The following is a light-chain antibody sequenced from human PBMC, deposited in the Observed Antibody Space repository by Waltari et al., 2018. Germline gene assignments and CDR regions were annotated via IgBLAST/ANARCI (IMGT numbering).Light chain of an antibody. CDR3: SSYTSSSTRPVV. J-gene: IGLJ2*01. CDR2: EVS. Sequence: QSALTQPATVSGSPGQSITISCTGTSSDVGGYNYVSWYQQHPGKAPKLMIYEVSNRPSGVPNRFSGSNSGNTASLTISGLQAEDEADYYCSSYTSSSTRPVVFGGGTKLTVL. CDR1: SSDVGGYNY. V-gene: IGLV2-14*01.